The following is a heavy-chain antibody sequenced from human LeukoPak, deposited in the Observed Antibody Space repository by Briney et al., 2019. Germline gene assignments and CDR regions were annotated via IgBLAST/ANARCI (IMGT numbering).Heavy chain of an antibody. CDR2: IYYSGST. J-gene: IGHJ4*02. V-gene: IGHV4-59*01. CDR3: ARTGRYDPIGY. Sequence: SETLSLTCTVSGGSISSYYWSWIRQPTGKGLEWIGYIYYSGSTNYNPSLKSRVTISVDTSKNQFSLKLSSVTAADTDVYYCARTGRYDPIGYWGQGTLVTISS. CDR1: GGSISSYY. D-gene: IGHD2-2*01.